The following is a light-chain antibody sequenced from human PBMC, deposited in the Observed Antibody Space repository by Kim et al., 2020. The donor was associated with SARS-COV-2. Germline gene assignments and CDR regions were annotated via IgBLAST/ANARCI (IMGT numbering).Light chain of an antibody. V-gene: IGKV1-39*01. J-gene: IGKJ1*01. CDR2: GAT. Sequence: ASVGDGVTITCRASQNIYTYLNWYQQKPGNAPKLLIYGATTLQSGVPARFRGSGSGTDFTLTISSLQPQDFATYYCQQSFSTWWTFGPGTKVEVK. CDR1: QNIYTY. CDR3: QQSFSTWWT.